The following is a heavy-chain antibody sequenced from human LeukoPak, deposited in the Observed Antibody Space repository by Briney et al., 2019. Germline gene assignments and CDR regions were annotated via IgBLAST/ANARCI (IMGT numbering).Heavy chain of an antibody. CDR3: ARDRQQLVRSRYFDL. D-gene: IGHD6-13*01. CDR1: GGSISSYY. J-gene: IGHJ2*01. Sequence: SETLSLTGTVSGGSISSYYWSWIRQPPGKGLEWIGSIYHSGSTYYNPSLKSRVTISVDTSKNQFSLRLSSVTAADTAVYYCARDRQQLVRSRYFDLWGRGTLVTVSS. V-gene: IGHV4-59*12. CDR2: IYHSGST.